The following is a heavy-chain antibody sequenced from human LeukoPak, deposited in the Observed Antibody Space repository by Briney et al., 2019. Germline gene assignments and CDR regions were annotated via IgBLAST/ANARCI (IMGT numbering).Heavy chain of an antibody. CDR2: IYYSGST. CDR3: ASGFCSSTSCYFGFYYYYGMDV. V-gene: IGHV4-39*01. Sequence: PSETLSLTCTVSGGSISSSSYYWGWLRQPPGKGLEWIGSIYYSGSTYYNPSLKSRVTISVDTSKNQFSLKLSSVTAADTAGYYCASGFCSSTSCYFGFYYYYGMDVWGQGTTVTVSS. J-gene: IGHJ6*02. D-gene: IGHD2-2*01. CDR1: GGSISSSSYY.